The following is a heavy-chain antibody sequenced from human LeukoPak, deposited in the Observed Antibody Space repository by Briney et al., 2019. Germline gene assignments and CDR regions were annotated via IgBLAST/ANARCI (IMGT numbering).Heavy chain of an antibody. CDR2: INHSGST. V-gene: IGHV4-34*01. D-gene: IGHD2-15*01. CDR3: ARGSDIRYYGMDV. CDR1: GGSFSGYY. J-gene: IGHJ6*04. Sequence: SETLSLTCAVYGGSFSGYYWSWFRQPPGKGLEWIGEINHSGSTNYNPSLKSRVTISVDTSKNQFSLKLSSVTAADTAVYYCARGSDIRYYGMDVWGKGTTVTVSS.